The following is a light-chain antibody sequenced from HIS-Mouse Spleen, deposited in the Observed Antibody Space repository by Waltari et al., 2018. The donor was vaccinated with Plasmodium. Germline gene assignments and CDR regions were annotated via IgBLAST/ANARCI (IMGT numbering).Light chain of an antibody. CDR2: DVS. V-gene: IGLV2-11*01. CDR3: CSYAGSYTLV. J-gene: IGLJ2*01. CDR1: SSDVGGYNY. Sequence: QSALTRPRSVSGSPGQSVTISCTGTSSDVGGYNYVSWYQQHPGNAPNLMIYDVSKRPSGVPDRFSGSKSGNTASLTISGLQAEDEADYYCCSYAGSYTLVFGGGTKLTVL.